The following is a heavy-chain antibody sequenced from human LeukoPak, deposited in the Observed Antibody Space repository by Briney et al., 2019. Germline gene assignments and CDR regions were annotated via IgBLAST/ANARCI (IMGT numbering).Heavy chain of an antibody. CDR2: ISSSSSYI. Sequence: PGGSLRLSCAASGFTSSSYSMNCVRQAPGKGLEWVSSISSSSSYIYYADSVKGRFTISRDNAKNSLYLQMNSLRAEDTAVYYCAGDRDDTLTCHDYWGQGTLVTVSS. V-gene: IGHV3-21*01. CDR1: GFTSSSYS. D-gene: IGHD3-9*01. J-gene: IGHJ4*02. CDR3: AGDRDDTLTCHDY.